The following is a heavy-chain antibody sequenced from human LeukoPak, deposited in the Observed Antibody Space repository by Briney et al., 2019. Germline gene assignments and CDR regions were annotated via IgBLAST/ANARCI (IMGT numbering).Heavy chain of an antibody. Sequence: HRGRSQRLSCAASGFTFSSYAMHWVRQAPGKGLEWVAVISYDGSNKYYADSVKGRFTISRDNSKNTLYLQMNNLRAEDTAVYYCARGHYYGSGSYYSPCWFDPWGRGTLDRVSS. CDR2: ISYDGSNK. CDR1: GFTFSSYA. CDR3: ARGHYYGSGSYYSPCWFDP. D-gene: IGHD3-10*01. V-gene: IGHV3-30-3*01. J-gene: IGHJ5*02.